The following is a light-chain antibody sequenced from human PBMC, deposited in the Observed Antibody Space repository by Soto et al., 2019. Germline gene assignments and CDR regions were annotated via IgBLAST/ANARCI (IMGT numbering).Light chain of an antibody. CDR2: KAS. V-gene: IGKV1-5*03. CDR3: QQYNSYRWT. CDR1: QSISDR. Sequence: DFLMTQSPSTLSASVGDRVTITCRASQSISDRLAWYQQKPGNAPKLLIYKASSLQSGVPSRFSGSGSWTEFTLNIISLQPDDFEMYYCQQYNSYRWTFGQATKVEIK. J-gene: IGKJ1*01.